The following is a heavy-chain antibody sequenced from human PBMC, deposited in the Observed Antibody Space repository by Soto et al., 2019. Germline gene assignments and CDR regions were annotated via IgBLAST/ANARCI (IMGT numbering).Heavy chain of an antibody. CDR3: ARVPYDTTGYYAF. CDR2: IDPSGGST. CDR1: GFTFTTYY. D-gene: IGHD3-22*01. Sequence: APVKVSCKTSGFTFTTYYIHWVRQAPGQGLEWMGMIDPSGGSTTYAQKFQGRITMTSDMSTSTVYMELSSLRSEDTAVYYCARVPYDTTGYYAFWGQGTLVTVSS. V-gene: IGHV1-46*01. J-gene: IGHJ4*02.